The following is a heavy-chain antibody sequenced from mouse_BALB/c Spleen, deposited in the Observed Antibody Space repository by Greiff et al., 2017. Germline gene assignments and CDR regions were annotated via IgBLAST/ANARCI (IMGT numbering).Heavy chain of an antibody. CDR1: GYTFTSYV. CDR3: ASVRWLLQGEVYFDV. D-gene: IGHD2-3*01. V-gene: IGHV1-14*01. J-gene: IGHJ1*01. CDR2: INPYNDGT. Sequence: VQLKESGPELVKPGASVKMSCKASGYTFTSYVMHWVKQKPGQGLEWIGYINPYNDGTKYNEKFKGKATLTSDKSSSTAYMELSSLTSEDSAVYYCASVRWLLQGEVYFDVWGAGTTVTVSS.